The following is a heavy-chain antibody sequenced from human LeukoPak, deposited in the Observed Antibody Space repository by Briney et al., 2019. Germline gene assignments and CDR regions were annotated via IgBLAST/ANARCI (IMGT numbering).Heavy chain of an antibody. V-gene: IGHV4-39*07. Sequence: SETLSLTCTVSGGSISSSSYYWGWIRQPPGKGLEWIGSIYYSGSTYYNPSLKSRVTISVDTSKNQFSLKLSSVTAADTAVCYCARAWRSSGYLVLLGAFDIWGQGTMVTVSS. CDR1: GGSISSSSYY. CDR2: IYYSGST. D-gene: IGHD3-22*01. CDR3: ARAWRSSGYLVLLGAFDI. J-gene: IGHJ3*02.